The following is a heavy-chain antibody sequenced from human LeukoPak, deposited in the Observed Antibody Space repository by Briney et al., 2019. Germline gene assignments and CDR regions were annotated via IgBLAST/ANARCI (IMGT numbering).Heavy chain of an antibody. V-gene: IGHV3-20*04. CDR2: INWNGGST. D-gene: IGHD6-13*01. Sequence: GGSLRLSCAASGFTFDDYGMSWVRQAPGKGLEWVSGINWNGGSTGYADSVKGRFTISRDNAKNSLYLQMNSLRAEDTAVYYCARAIAAAGTYYYYYMDVWGKGTTVTVSS. CDR1: GFTFDDYG. J-gene: IGHJ6*03. CDR3: ARAIAAAGTYYYYYMDV.